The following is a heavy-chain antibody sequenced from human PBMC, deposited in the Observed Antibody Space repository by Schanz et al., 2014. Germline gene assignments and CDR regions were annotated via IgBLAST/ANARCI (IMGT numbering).Heavy chain of an antibody. D-gene: IGHD7-27*01. V-gene: IGHV4-31*03. J-gene: IGHJ6*02. CDR3: ARTWGDF. CDR2: IYYTGTT. Sequence: QVPLQESGPGLVKPSQTLSLTCTVSGGSIGSGGYYWSWIRQHPGKGLEWIGSIYYTGTTYYTPTLKSRVTISVDTSWKQFSLTLSSVTAADTAVYYCARTWGDFWGQGTTVIVSS. CDR1: GGSIGSGGYY.